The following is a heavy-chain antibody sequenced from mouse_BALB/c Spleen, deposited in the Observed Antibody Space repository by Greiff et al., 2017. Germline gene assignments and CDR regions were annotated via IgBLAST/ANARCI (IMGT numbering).Heavy chain of an antibody. CDR1: GYSITSDYA. Sequence: VQLKESGPGLVKPSQSLSLTCTVTGYSITSDYAWNWIRQFPGNKLEWMGYISYSGSTSYNPSLKSRISITRDTSKNQFFLQLNSVTTEDTATYYCARSTLYRYEDYYAMDYWGQGTSVTVSS. D-gene: IGHD2-14*01. J-gene: IGHJ4*01. CDR2: ISYSGST. CDR3: ARSTLYRYEDYYAMDY. V-gene: IGHV3-2*02.